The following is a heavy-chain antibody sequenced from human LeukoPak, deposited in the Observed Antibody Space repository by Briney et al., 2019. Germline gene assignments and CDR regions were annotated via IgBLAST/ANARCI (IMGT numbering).Heavy chain of an antibody. J-gene: IGHJ4*02. V-gene: IGHV6-1*01. D-gene: IGHD5-12*01. CDR2: TYYRSYWYN. CDR3: ARLTGYDWESSYDY. CDR1: GDSVSSNSAA. Sequence: SQTLSLTCAISGDSVSSNSAAWTWIRQSPARGLEWLGRTYYRSYWYNDYAVSVKSRITINPDTSKNQFSLKLSSVTAADTAVYYCARLTGYDWESSYDYWGQGTLVTVSS.